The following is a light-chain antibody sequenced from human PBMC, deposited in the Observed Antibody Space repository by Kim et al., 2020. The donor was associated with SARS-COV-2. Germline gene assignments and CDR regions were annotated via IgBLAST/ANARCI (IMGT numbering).Light chain of an antibody. CDR2: EDA. CDR1: SGSIDDNY. V-gene: IGLV6-57*04. CDR3: QSYNRSNVV. J-gene: IGLJ2*01. Sequence: NFMLTQPHSVSESPGKTVTISCTRSSGSIDDNYVQWYQQRPGGVPTTVIYEDAQRPSGVSDRFSGSIDNSSNSASLTISGLKTEDEADYYCQSYNRSNVVFGGGTQLTVL.